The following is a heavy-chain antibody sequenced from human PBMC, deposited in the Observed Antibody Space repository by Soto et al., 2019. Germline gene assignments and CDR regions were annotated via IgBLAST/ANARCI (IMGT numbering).Heavy chain of an antibody. V-gene: IGHV4-59*01. CDR1: GDSISSYY. CDR2: IYYSGST. J-gene: IGHJ4*02. D-gene: IGHD2-15*01. Sequence: QVQLQESGPGLVKPSETLSLTCTVSGDSISSYYWSWIRQPPGKGLEWIGYIYYSGSTNYNPSLKSRVTISVDTSKNQFSLKLSSVTAADTAVYYCARAGGSLTVDYWGQGTLVTVSS. CDR3: ARAGGSLTVDY.